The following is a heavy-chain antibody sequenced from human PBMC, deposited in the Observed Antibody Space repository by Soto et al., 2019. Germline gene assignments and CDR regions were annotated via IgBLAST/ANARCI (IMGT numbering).Heavy chain of an antibody. CDR2: IYPGDSDT. J-gene: IGHJ4*02. Sequence: GESLKISCHTSGYPFSDYLIAWVLQMPGKGLEWMGIIYPGDSDTRYSPSFPGQVTISADKSISIAYLQWSSLKASDSAIYYCARAPPGRDGYNRFDFWGQGTLVTVSS. V-gene: IGHV5-51*01. CDR1: GYPFSDYL. D-gene: IGHD5-12*01. CDR3: ARAPPGRDGYNRFDF.